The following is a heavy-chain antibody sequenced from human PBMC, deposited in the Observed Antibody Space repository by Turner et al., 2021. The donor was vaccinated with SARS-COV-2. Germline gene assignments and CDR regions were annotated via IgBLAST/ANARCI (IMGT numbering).Heavy chain of an antibody. Sequence: EVPLVESGGGLVKPGGSLRLSCASSGFTFRSYSMNWVRQAPGKGLEWVSSITGSSGYIYYADSVKGRFTISRDNAKTSLYLQMNSLRAEDTAVYYCARGKDFWSGYSYYGMDVWGQGTTVTVSS. V-gene: IGHV3-21*01. CDR3: ARGKDFWSGYSYYGMDV. D-gene: IGHD3-3*01. CDR1: GFTFRSYS. J-gene: IGHJ6*02. CDR2: ITGSSGYI.